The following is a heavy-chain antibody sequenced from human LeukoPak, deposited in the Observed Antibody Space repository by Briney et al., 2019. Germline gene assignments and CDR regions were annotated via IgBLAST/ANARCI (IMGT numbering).Heavy chain of an antibody. J-gene: IGHJ3*02. V-gene: IGHV3-7*03. CDR2: IKQDGSEK. CDR1: GFTFSSYW. CDR3: ARESSSWSYDAFDI. D-gene: IGHD6-13*01. Sequence: GGSLRLSCAASGFTFSSYWMSWVRQAPGKGLEWVANIKQDGSEKYYVDSVKGRFTISRDNAKNSLYLQMNSLRAEDTAVYYCARESSSWSYDAFDIWGQGTMVTVSS.